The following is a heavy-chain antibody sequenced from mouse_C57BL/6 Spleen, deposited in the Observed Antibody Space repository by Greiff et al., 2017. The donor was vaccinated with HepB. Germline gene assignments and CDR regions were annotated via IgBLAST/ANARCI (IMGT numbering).Heavy chain of an antibody. Sequence: EVMLVESGGGLVKPGGSLKLSCAASGFTFSDYGMHWVRQAPEKGLEWVAYISSGSSTIYYADTVKGRFTISRDNAKNTLFLQMTSLRSEDTAMYYGARTTGWYFDVWGTGTTVTVSS. D-gene: IGHD2-1*01. CDR3: ARTTGWYFDV. CDR2: ISSGSSTI. J-gene: IGHJ1*03. CDR1: GFTFSDYG. V-gene: IGHV5-17*01.